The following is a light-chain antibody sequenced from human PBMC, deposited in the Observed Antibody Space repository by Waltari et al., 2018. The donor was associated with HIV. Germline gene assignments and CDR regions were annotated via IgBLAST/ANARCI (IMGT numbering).Light chain of an antibody. CDR1: SSNIESNY. V-gene: IGLV1-47*01. J-gene: IGLJ2*01. Sequence: QSVLTQPPSASGTPGQRVTISCSGSSSNIESNYVYWYQQLPGTAPKLLIYRSMQRHSGVADRFSGYKSGTSASLAISGLRSEDEADYYCAAWDDSLSVVVFGGGTKLTVL. CDR2: RSM. CDR3: AAWDDSLSVVV.